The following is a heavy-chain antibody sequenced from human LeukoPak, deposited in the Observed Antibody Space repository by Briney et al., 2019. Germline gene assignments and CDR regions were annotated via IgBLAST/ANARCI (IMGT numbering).Heavy chain of an antibody. D-gene: IGHD4-17*01. CDR2: INPNSGGA. CDR1: GYTFTGHY. Sequence: ASVKVSCKASGYTFTGHYMHWVRQAPGQGLEWMGWINPNSGGANYAQKFQGRVTMTRDTSISTAYMELSRLRSDDTAVYYCARVSDYAPLGYWGQGTLVTVSS. J-gene: IGHJ4*02. V-gene: IGHV1-2*02. CDR3: ARVSDYAPLGY.